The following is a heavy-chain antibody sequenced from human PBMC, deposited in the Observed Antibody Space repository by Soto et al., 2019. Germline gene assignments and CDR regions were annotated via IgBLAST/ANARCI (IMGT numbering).Heavy chain of an antibody. Sequence: SETLSLTCTVSGGSISSVDYYWSWIRQPPGKGLEWIGYIYYSGSTNYNPSLKSRVTISVDTSKNQFSLKLSSVTAADTAVYYCARDRLPGYWGQGTLVTVSS. CDR2: IYYSGST. J-gene: IGHJ4*02. V-gene: IGHV4-61*08. CDR3: ARDRLPGY. CDR1: GGSISSVDYY.